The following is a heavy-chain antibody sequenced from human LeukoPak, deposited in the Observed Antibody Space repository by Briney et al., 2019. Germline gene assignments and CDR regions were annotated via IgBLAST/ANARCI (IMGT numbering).Heavy chain of an antibody. CDR1: GFTFSSYA. CDR3: AFGDRNFDWINDAFDI. V-gene: IGHV3-23*01. D-gene: IGHD3-9*01. Sequence: HPGGSLRLSCAASGFTFSSYAMSWVRQAPGKGLEWVSAIGGSGGSTYYADSVKGRFTISRDNSKNTLYLQMNSLRAEDTALYYCAFGDRNFDWINDAFDIWGQGTMVTVSS. J-gene: IGHJ3*02. CDR2: IGGSGGST.